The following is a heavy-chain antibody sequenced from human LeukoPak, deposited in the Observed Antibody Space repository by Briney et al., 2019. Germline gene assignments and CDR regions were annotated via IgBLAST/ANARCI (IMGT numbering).Heavy chain of an antibody. V-gene: IGHV1-2*02. CDR2: INPNSGGT. Sequence: ASVNVSCKASGYTFTDYYMHWVRQAPGQGLEWMGWINPNSGGTNYAQKFQGRVTMTRDTSISTAYMELSRLRSDDTAVYYCARAPSYSPLGMDVWGQGTTVTVSS. CDR3: ARAPSYSPLGMDV. CDR1: GYTFTDYY. J-gene: IGHJ6*02. D-gene: IGHD5-12*01.